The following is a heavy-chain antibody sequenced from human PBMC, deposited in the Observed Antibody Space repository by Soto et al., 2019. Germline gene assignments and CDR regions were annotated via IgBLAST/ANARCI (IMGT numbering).Heavy chain of an antibody. CDR1: GCTFSSYA. CDR3: ARGGPSGRALIH. CDR2: SIPIFGTA. J-gene: IGHJ4*02. D-gene: IGHD2-21*01. Sequence: QLQLVQSGAEVKKPGSSVKVSCKASGCTFSSYAISWVRQAPVQGLEWMGGSIPIFGTANYAQKFQGRVTINADESKSTAYMELSSLRSEDTAVYYCARGGPSGRALIHWGQGTLVTVSS. V-gene: IGHV1-69*01.